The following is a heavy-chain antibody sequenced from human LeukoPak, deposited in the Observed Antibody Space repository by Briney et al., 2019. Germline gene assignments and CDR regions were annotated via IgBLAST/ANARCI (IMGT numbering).Heavy chain of an antibody. V-gene: IGHV4-38-2*02. Sequence: PSETLSLTCTVSGYSISSGYYWGWIRQPPGKGLEWIGSIYHSGSTYYNPSLKSRVTISVDTSKNQFSLKLSSVTAADTAVYYCARETSSGRVIDYWGQGTLVTVSS. D-gene: IGHD6-19*01. CDR3: ARETSSGRVIDY. CDR1: GYSISSGYY. J-gene: IGHJ4*02. CDR2: IYHSGST.